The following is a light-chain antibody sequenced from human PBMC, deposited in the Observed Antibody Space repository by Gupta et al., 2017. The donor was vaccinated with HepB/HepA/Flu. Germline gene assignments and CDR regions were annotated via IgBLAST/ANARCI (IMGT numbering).Light chain of an antibody. CDR1: QSVSSN. V-gene: IGKV3-15*01. CDR2: GAS. J-gene: IGKJ1*01. CDR3: QQYKNWPPWT. Sequence: EIVMTQSPATLSVSPGERATLSCRASQSVSSNLAWYQQKPGQAPRLLIYGASTRATGIPARFSGSGYGKEFTLTISSRQSEDFAVYYCQQYKNWPPWTVGQGTKVEIK.